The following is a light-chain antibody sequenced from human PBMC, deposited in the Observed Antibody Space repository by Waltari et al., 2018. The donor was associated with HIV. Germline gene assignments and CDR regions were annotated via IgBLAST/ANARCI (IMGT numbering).Light chain of an antibody. Sequence: QSALTQPRSVSGSPGQSVTISCTGTSSDVGGYNYVSWYQHHPNKGPKLLIYDVNKRPSGVPDRVSASKSGNTASLTISGLQAEDEADYYCCSYADTYFVVFGGRTKLTVL. CDR1: SSDVGGYNY. CDR3: CSYADTYFVV. J-gene: IGLJ2*01. V-gene: IGLV2-11*01. CDR2: DVN.